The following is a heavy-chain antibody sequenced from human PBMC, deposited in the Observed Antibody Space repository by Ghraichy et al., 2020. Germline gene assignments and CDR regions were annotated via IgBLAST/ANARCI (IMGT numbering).Heavy chain of an antibody. Sequence: SETLSLTCTVSGGSISSSSYYWGWIRQPPGKGLEWIGSIYYSGSTYYNPSLKSRVTISVDTSKNQFSLKLSSVTAADTAVYYCATQSIVGATRPFDYWGQGTLVTVSS. CDR2: IYYSGST. J-gene: IGHJ4*02. V-gene: IGHV4-39*01. CDR3: ATQSIVGATRPFDY. CDR1: GGSISSSSYY. D-gene: IGHD1-26*01.